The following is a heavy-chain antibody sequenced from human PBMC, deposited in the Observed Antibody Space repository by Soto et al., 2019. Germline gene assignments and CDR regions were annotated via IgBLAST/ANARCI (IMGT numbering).Heavy chain of an antibody. CDR3: ARAYSSGWSLPFDY. CDR2: TSYDEKNK. J-gene: IGHJ4*02. D-gene: IGHD6-19*01. Sequence: GGSLRLSCAASGFTFNNYAMRWVRQAPGKGLEWVAVTSYDEKNKYYTDSVKGRFTISRDNSKNTLYLQMNNLRTEDTAVYYCARAYSSGWSLPFDYWGQGTLVTVSS. V-gene: IGHV3-30*04. CDR1: GFTFNNYA.